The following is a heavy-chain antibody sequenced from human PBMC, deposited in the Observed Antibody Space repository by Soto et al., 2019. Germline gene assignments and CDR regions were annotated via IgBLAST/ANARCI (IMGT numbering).Heavy chain of an antibody. CDR2: TNPNTGGT. CDR3: ATEGQWLVRKRSYHYYGMDV. V-gene: IGHV1-2*04. D-gene: IGHD6-19*01. Sequence: ASVKVSCKASGYTFTDFYIHWVRQAPGQGLEWMGWTNPNTGGTYYAQKFQGWVTMTRDTSINTAYMELSRLKSDDTAVYYCATEGQWLVRKRSYHYYGMDVWGQGTTVTVSS. J-gene: IGHJ6*02. CDR1: GYTFTDFY.